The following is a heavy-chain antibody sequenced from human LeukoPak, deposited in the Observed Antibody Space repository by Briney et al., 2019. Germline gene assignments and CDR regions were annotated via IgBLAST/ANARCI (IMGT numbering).Heavy chain of an antibody. J-gene: IGHJ4*02. D-gene: IGHD6-19*01. V-gene: IGHV3-23*01. CDR1: GFTFSSYA. CDR3: AKETYSSGWYPYFDY. Sequence: GGSLRRSGVASGFTFSSYAMSWVRQAPGKGLEWVSGISGSGGSTYYADSVKGRFTISRDNSKNTLFLQMNSLRAEDTAVYYCAKETYSSGWYPYFDYWGQGTLVTVSS. CDR2: ISGSGGST.